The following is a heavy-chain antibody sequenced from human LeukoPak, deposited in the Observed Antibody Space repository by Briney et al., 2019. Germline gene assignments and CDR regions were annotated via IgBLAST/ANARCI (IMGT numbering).Heavy chain of an antibody. V-gene: IGHV1-69*13. CDR3: ARGYYGSGSYFDNWFDP. CDR2: IIPIFGTA. CDR1: GGTFSSYA. D-gene: IGHD3-10*01. J-gene: IGHJ5*02. Sequence: SVKVSCKASGGTFSSYAISWVRQAPGQGLEWMGGIIPIFGTANYAQKFQGRVTITADESTSTAYMELSSLRSEDTAVYYCARGYYGSGSYFDNWFDPWGQGTLVTVSS.